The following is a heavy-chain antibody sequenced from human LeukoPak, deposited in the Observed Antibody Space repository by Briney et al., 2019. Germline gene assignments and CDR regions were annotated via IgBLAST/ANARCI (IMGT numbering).Heavy chain of an antibody. J-gene: IGHJ4*02. CDR3: AKRATAGGFDS. Sequence: GGSLRLSCEATGFSFSSYAMSWVRQAPGEGLEWVSASSGSGDSADYADAVKGRFTISRDNSKSTLYLLMTSLRVDDTAVYYCAKRATAGGFDSWGQGTLVTVSS. CDR2: SSGSGDSA. CDR1: GFSFSSYA. D-gene: IGHD6-13*01. V-gene: IGHV3-23*01.